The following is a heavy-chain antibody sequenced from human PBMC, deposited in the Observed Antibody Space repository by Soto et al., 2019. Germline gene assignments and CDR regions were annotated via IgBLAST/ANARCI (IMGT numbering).Heavy chain of an antibody. CDR1: GFTFSSYA. J-gene: IGHJ6*02. CDR2: ISGSGGST. Sequence: PGGSLRLSCAASGFTFSSYAMSWVRQAPGKGLEWVSAISGSGGSTYYADSVKGRFTISRDNSKNTLYLQMNSLRAEDTAVYYCAKDRDSSGWYSYYYYGMDVWGQGTTVTVYS. V-gene: IGHV3-23*01. CDR3: AKDRDSSGWYSYYYYGMDV. D-gene: IGHD6-19*01.